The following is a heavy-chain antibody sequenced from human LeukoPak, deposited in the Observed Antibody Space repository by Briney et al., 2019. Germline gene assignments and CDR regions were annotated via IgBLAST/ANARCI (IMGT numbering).Heavy chain of an antibody. CDR1: GYSISSGYY. CDR2: IYHSGST. CDR3: ARSYDYVWGSYRPHFDY. Sequence: SETLSLTCTVSGYSISSGYYWGWIRQPPGKGLEWIGSIYHSGSTYYNPSLKSRVTISVDTSKNQFSLKLSSVTAADTAVYYCARSYDYVWGSYRPHFDYWGQGTLVTVSS. J-gene: IGHJ4*02. V-gene: IGHV4-38-2*02. D-gene: IGHD3-16*02.